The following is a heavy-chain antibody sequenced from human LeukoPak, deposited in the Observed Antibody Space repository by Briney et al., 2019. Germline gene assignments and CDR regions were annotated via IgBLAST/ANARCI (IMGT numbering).Heavy chain of an antibody. CDR2: LSSSSSTI. D-gene: IGHD3-22*01. V-gene: IGHV3-48*04. CDR1: GFTFCSYS. J-gene: IGHJ4*02. Sequence: PGGSLRLSCAASGFTFCSYSMNWVRQAPGKGLEWVSYLSSSSSTIYYADSVKGRFTISRDNAKNSLYLQMNSLRAEDTAVYYCARETTGTYYYDRSGYSHFDYWGQGTLVTVSS. CDR3: ARETTGTYYYDRSGYSHFDY.